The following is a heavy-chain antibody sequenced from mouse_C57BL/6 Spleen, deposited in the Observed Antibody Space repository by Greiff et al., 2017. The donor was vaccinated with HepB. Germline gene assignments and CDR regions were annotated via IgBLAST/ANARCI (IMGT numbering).Heavy chain of an antibody. J-gene: IGHJ1*03. CDR2: ISSGGSYT. CDR3: ARVSTMIKYFDV. Sequence: EVHLVESGGDLVKPGGSLKLSCAASGFTFSSYGMSWVRQTPDKRLEWVATISSGGSYTYYPDSVKGRFTISRDNAKNTLYLQMSSLKSEDTAMYYCARVSTMIKYFDVWGTGTTVTVSS. D-gene: IGHD2-4*01. V-gene: IGHV5-6*01. CDR1: GFTFSSYG.